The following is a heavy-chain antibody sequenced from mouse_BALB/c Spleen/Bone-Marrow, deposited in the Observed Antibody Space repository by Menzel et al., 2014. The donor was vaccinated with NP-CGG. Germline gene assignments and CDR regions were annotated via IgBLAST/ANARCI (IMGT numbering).Heavy chain of an antibody. CDR3: ARHYYGSSHFAY. J-gene: IGHJ3*01. Sequence: QVQMQQSGAELMKPGASVKISCKATGYTFSSYWIEWVKQRPGHGLEWIGEILPGSGSTNYNEKFKGKATFTADTSSNTAYMQLSCLTSEDSAVYYCARHYYGSSHFAYWGQGTLVTVSA. D-gene: IGHD1-1*01. CDR1: GYTFSSYW. CDR2: ILPGSGST. V-gene: IGHV1-9*01.